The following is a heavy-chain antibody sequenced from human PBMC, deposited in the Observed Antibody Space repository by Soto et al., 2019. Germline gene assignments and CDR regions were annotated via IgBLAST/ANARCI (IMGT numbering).Heavy chain of an antibody. V-gene: IGHV1-2*02. CDR2: INPNSGGT. CDR1: GYTFTGYY. D-gene: IGHD2-15*01. CDR3: ARLHCSGGSCYS. J-gene: IGHJ4*02. Sequence: ASVKVSCKASGYTFTGYYMHWVRQAPGRGLEWMGWINPNSGGTNYAQKFQGRVTMTRDTSISTAYMELSRLRSDDTAVYYCARLHCSGGSCYSWGQGTLVTVSS.